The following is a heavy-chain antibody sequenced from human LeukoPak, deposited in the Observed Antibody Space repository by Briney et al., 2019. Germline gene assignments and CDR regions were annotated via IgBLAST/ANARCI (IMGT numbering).Heavy chain of an antibody. D-gene: IGHD3-22*01. CDR3: ARDRFTYYYDSSGYYRHREFDY. CDR2: ISAYNGNT. CDR1: GYTFTSYA. V-gene: IGHV1-18*01. Sequence: WASVKVSCKASGYTFTSYAMHWVRQAPGQGLEWMGWISAYNGNTNYAQKLQGRVTMTTDTSTSTAYMELRSLRSDDTAVYYCARDRFTYYYDSSGYYRHREFDYWGQGTLVTVSS. J-gene: IGHJ4*02.